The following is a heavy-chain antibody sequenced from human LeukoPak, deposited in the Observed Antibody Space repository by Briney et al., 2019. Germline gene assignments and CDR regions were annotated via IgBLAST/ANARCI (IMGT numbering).Heavy chain of an antibody. CDR3: ARDISGSYSRGHAFDI. D-gene: IGHD1-26*01. V-gene: IGHV3-20*04. J-gene: IGHJ3*02. CDR2: INWNGGST. Sequence: AGGSLRLSCVASGFTFDDYGMSWVRQAPGKGREWASGINWNGGSTGYADSVKGRFTISRDNAKNSLYLQMNSLRAEDTALYYCARDISGSYSRGHAFDIWGQGTMVTVSS. CDR1: GFTFDDYG.